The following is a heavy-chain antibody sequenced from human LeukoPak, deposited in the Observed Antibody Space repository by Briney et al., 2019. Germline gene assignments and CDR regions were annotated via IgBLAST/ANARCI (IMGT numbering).Heavy chain of an antibody. V-gene: IGHV4-59*12. D-gene: IGHD3-3*01. CDR3: ARVPYDFWSGGRDY. CDR2: IYHSGST. J-gene: IGHJ4*02. CDR1: GGSISSYY. Sequence: PSETLSLTCTVSGGSISSYYWSWIRQPPGKGLEWIGYIYHSGSTYYNPSLKSRVTISVDRSKNQFSLKLSSVTAADTAVYYCARVPYDFWSGGRDYWGQGTLVTVSS.